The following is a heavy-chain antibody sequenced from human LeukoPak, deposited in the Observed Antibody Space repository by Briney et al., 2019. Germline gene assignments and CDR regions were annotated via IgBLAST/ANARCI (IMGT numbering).Heavy chain of an antibody. D-gene: IGHD3-16*02. CDR2: ISSSGTTI. V-gene: IGHV3-48*03. Sequence: PGGSLRLSCAVSGFTFSSYEMNWVRQAPGKGLEWVSYISSSGTTIYYADSMKGRFTISRDNAKKSLYLQMNSLRAEDTAVYYCARVLRLGELSTIASFDYWGQGTLVTVSS. CDR3: ARVLRLGELSTIASFDY. CDR1: GFTFSSYE. J-gene: IGHJ4*02.